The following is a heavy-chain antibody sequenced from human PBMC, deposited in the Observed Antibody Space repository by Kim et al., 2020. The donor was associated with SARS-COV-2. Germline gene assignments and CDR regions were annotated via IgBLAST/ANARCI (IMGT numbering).Heavy chain of an antibody. CDR3: AREAYYGSGSYYHYYGMDV. CDR2: INPNSGGT. Sequence: ASVKVSCKASGYTFTGYYMHWVRQAPGQGLEWMGWINPNSGGTNYAQKFQGWVTMTRDTSISTAYMELSRLRSDDTAVYYCAREAYYGSGSYYHYYGMDVWGQGTTVTVSS. D-gene: IGHD3-10*01. J-gene: IGHJ6*02. V-gene: IGHV1-2*04. CDR1: GYTFTGYY.